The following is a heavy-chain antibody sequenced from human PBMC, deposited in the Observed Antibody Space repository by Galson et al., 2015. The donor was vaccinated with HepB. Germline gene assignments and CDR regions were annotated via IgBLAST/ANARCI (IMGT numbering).Heavy chain of an antibody. J-gene: IGHJ4*02. Sequence: SVKVSCKGSGGTFNSYSISWLRQAPGQGLEWMGGIIPIFGTSYYAQKSRGRVTITADPSARMAFMELSSLRSEDTAIYYCAREAHADTSMVMPFDSWGQGTLVTVSS. V-gene: IGHV1-69*13. CDR2: IIPIFGTS. CDR1: GGTFNSYS. CDR3: AREAHADTSMVMPFDS. D-gene: IGHD5-18*01.